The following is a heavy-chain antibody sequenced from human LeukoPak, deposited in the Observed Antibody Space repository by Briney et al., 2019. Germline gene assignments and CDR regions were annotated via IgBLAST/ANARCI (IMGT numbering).Heavy chain of an antibody. CDR3: ARVHYDILTGYSYFDY. D-gene: IGHD3-9*01. Sequence: GASVKVSCKASGYTFTIYYIHWVRQAPGQGLEWMGIINPSGGSTSYAQKFQGRVTTTRDTSTSTAYMELRSLRSDDTAVYYCARVHYDILTGYSYFDYWGQGTLVTVSS. V-gene: IGHV1-46*01. CDR2: INPSGGST. J-gene: IGHJ4*02. CDR1: GYTFTIYY.